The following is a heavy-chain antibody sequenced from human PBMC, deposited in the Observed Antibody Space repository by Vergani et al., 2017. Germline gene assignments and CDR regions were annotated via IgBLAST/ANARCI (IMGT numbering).Heavy chain of an antibody. CDR3: AKLPLIVGAYDAFDI. CDR1: GFTFSSYG. CDR2: ISYDGSNK. D-gene: IGHD1-26*01. V-gene: IGHV3-30*18. J-gene: IGHJ3*02. Sequence: QVQLVESGGGVVQPGRSLRLSCAASGFTFSSYGMHWVRQAPGKGLEWVAVISYDGSNKYYADYVKGRFTISRDNSKNTLFLQMNSLRAEDTAVYYCAKLPLIVGAYDAFDIWGQGTMVTVSS.